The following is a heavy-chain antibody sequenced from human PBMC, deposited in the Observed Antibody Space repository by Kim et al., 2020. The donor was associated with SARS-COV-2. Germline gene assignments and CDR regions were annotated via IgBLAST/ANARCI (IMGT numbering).Heavy chain of an antibody. Sequence: GGSLRLSCAASGFTFSSYDMHWVRQATGKGLEWVSAIGTAGDTYYPGSVKGRFTISRENAKNSLYLQMNSLRAGDTAVYYCARSCGGDCYSTLFDYWGQGTLVTVSS. V-gene: IGHV3-13*01. D-gene: IGHD2-21*01. CDR2: IGTAGDT. J-gene: IGHJ4*02. CDR3: ARSCGGDCYSTLFDY. CDR1: GFTFSSYD.